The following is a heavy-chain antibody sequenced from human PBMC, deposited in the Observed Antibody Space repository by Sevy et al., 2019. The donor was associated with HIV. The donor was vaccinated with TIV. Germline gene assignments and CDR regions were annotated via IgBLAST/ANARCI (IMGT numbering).Heavy chain of an antibody. Sequence: GESLKISCKDSGHSYTSYWISWVRQMPGKGLEWMGRIDPSDSYTNYSPSFQGHVTISADKSISTAYLQWNSLEASDSAMYYCARRGYFDTSGYPDYWGQGTLVTVSS. D-gene: IGHD3-22*01. J-gene: IGHJ4*02. CDR3: ARRGYFDTSGYPDY. CDR2: IDPSDSYT. CDR1: GHSYTSYW. V-gene: IGHV5-10-1*01.